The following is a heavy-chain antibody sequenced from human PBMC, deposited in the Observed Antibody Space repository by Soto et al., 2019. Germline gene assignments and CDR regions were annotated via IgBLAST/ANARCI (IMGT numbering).Heavy chain of an antibody. CDR3: ARALNSAAGELWYGELNY. J-gene: IGHJ4*02. CDR1: GGTFSSYA. Sequence: SVKVSCKASGGTFSSYAISWVGQAPGQGLEWMGGIIPIFGTANYAQKFQGRVTMTTGESTSTVYMELRSLRSDDTAVYYCARALNSAAGELWYGELNYWGQGTPVNVTS. CDR2: IIPIFGTA. D-gene: IGHD3-10*01. V-gene: IGHV1-69*05.